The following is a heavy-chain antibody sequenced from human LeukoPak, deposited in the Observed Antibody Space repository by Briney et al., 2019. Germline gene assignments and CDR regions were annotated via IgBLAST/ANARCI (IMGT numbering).Heavy chain of an antibody. CDR3: ARDALAREYYDFWSGYYAPFDY. Sequence: GGSLRLSCAASGFTFDSYGMHWVRQAPGKGLEWVAVIWYDGSNKYYADSVKGRFTISRDNSKNTLYLQMNSLRAEDTAVYYCARDALAREYYDFWSGYYAPFDYWGQGTLVTVSS. CDR1: GFTFDSYG. J-gene: IGHJ4*02. CDR2: IWYDGSNK. V-gene: IGHV3-33*08. D-gene: IGHD3-3*01.